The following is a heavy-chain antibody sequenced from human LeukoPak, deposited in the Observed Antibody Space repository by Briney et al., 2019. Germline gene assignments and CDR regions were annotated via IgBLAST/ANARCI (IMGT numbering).Heavy chain of an antibody. Sequence: GGSLRLSCVASGFTFSNVWMSWVRRAPGKGLEWVAVISYDGSNKYYADSVKGRFTISRDNSKNTLYLQMKRVKAEDKAVYYCARAGTMTTVTTTLGYWGQGTLVTVSS. V-gene: IGHV3-30-3*01. CDR1: GFTFSNVW. CDR3: ARAGTMTTVTTTLGY. J-gene: IGHJ4*02. CDR2: ISYDGSNK. D-gene: IGHD4-17*01.